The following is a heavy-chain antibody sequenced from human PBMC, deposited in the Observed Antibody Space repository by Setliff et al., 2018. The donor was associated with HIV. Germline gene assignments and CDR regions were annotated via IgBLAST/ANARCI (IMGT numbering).Heavy chain of an antibody. CDR1: GLTDTYNY. D-gene: IGHD1-20*01. CDR3: ARDPGRYNGMDV. V-gene: IGHV3-53*01. J-gene: IGHJ6*02. Sequence: GGSLRLSCAASGLTDTYNYMSWVRQAPGKGLEWVSVIYAGGSTYYADSVKGRFTISRDNSKNMLYLQMNSLRAEDTAVYYCARDPGRYNGMDVWGQGTTVTVSS. CDR2: IYAGGST.